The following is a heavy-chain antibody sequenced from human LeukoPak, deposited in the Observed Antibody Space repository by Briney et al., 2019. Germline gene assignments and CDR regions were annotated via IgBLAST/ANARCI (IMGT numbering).Heavy chain of an antibody. V-gene: IGHV3-30*02. CDR1: GFTFSSYG. J-gene: IGHJ5*02. D-gene: IGHD3-10*01. CDR2: IRYDGSNK. CDR3: ARDRTMVRGQGWFDP. Sequence: GGSLRLSCAASGFTFSSYGMHWVRQAPGKGLEWVAFIRYDGSNKYYADSVKGRFTISRDNSKNTLYLQMKSLRAEDTAVYYCARDRTMVRGQGWFDPWGQGTLVTVSS.